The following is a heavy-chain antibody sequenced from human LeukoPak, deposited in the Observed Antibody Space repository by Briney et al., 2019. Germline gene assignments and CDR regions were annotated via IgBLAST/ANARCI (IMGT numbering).Heavy chain of an antibody. V-gene: IGHV1-46*01. Sequence: ASVKVSCKASGYTFTSYYMHWVRQAPGQGLEWMGIINPSGGSTSYAQEFQGRVTMTRDMSTSTVYMELSSLRSEDTAVYYCARDKGSTMVRGVIAYNWFDPWGQGTLVTVSS. CDR3: ARDKGSTMVRGVIAYNWFDP. D-gene: IGHD3-10*01. CDR1: GYTFTSYY. CDR2: INPSGGST. J-gene: IGHJ5*02.